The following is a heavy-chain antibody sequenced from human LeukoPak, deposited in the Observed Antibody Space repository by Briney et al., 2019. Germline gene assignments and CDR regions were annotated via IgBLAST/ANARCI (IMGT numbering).Heavy chain of an antibody. CDR2: IYHSGST. CDR1: GGSISSGGYS. D-gene: IGHD3-3*01. V-gene: IGHV4-30-2*01. Sequence: SETLSLTCAVSGGSISSGGYSWSWIRQPPGKGLEWIGYIYHSGSTYYNPSLKSRVTISVDRSKNQFSLKLSSVTAADTAVYYCARDPSHYDFWSGYPGYYYYGMDVWGQGTTVTVSS. J-gene: IGHJ6*02. CDR3: ARDPSHYDFWSGYPGYYYYGMDV.